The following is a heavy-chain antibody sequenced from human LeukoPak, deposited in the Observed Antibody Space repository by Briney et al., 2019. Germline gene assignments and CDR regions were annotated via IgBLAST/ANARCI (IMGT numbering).Heavy chain of an antibody. CDR3: LRSSYSSGWFGDY. Sequence: PGGSLRLSCAASGFSFSDHYVDWVRQAPGKGLEWVGRIRNKANSYTTEYAASVTGRFTIPRDEPKNSVYLQMNSLKPEDTAVYYCLRSSYSSGWFGDYWGQGILVTLSS. D-gene: IGHD6-19*01. J-gene: IGHJ4*02. V-gene: IGHV3-72*01. CDR1: GFSFSDHY. CDR2: IRNKANSYTT.